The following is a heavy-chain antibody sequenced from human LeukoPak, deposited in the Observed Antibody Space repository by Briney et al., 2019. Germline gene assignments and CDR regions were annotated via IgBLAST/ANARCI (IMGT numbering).Heavy chain of an antibody. CDR1: GFSFSNYA. CDR3: ASGRQTLDY. CDR2: ISGSGGST. D-gene: IGHD1-1*01. V-gene: IGHV3-23*01. J-gene: IGHJ4*02. Sequence: PGGSLRLSCAASGFSFSNYAMSWVRQAPGKGLEGVSAISGSGGSTYYADSVKGRFTISRDNSKNTLYLQMNSLRAEDTAVYYCASGRQTLDYWGQGTLVIVSS.